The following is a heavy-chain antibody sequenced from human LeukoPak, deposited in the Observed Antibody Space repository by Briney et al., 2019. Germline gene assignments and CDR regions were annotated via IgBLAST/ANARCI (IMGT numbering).Heavy chain of an antibody. V-gene: IGHV3-23*01. CDR1: GFTFSNYA. Sequence: GGSLRLSCVASGFTFSNYAMSWVRQAPGKGLEWVSVIGSSGGGTKYADSVKGRFTISRDNSKNTLYLQMNSLRAEDTAVYYCARDPGDYYGSGSSDAFDIWGQGTMVTVSS. D-gene: IGHD3-10*01. CDR3: ARDPGDYYGSGSSDAFDI. J-gene: IGHJ3*02. CDR2: IGSSGGGT.